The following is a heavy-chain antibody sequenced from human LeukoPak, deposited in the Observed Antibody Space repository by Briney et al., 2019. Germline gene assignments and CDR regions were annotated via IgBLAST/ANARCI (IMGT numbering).Heavy chain of an antibody. D-gene: IGHD6-13*01. CDR3: ARGVYIAAAQYGY. CDR1: GGSISSYY. V-gene: IGHV4-59*01. Sequence: PSETLSLTCTVSGGSISSYYWSWIRQPPGKALEGIGYIYYGGTTNYNPSLKSRVTISVDTSTNQFSLKLSSVTAADTAVYYCARGVYIAAAQYGYWGQGTLVTVSS. CDR2: IYYGGTT. J-gene: IGHJ4*02.